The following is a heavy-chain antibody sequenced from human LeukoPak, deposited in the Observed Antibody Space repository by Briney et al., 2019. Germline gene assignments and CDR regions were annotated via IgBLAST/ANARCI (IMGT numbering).Heavy chain of an antibody. CDR2: INPSGGST. CDR3: AREGEFWSGYFPDYYYGMDV. J-gene: IGHJ6*02. Sequence: ASVKVSCKASGYTFTSYYMHWVRQAPGQGLEWMGIINPSGGSTSYAQKFQGRVTMTRDTSTSTVYMELSSLRSEDTAVYYCAREGEFWSGYFPDYYYGMDVWGQGTTVTVSS. CDR1: GYTFTSYY. D-gene: IGHD3-3*01. V-gene: IGHV1-46*01.